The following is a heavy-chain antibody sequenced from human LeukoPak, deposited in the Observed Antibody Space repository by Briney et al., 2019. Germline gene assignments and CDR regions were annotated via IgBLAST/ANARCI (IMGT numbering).Heavy chain of an antibody. J-gene: IGHJ4*02. V-gene: IGHV3-23*03. CDR3: ARDRGNSWPFDF. Sequence: GGSLRLSCAASGFTFSSYAMSWVRQAPGKGLEWVSVIFDGNATYYADSVRGRFTVSRDTSKNTLNLQMNGLRAEDTAIYYCARDRGNSWPFDFWGQGTLVTVSS. D-gene: IGHD4-11*01. CDR1: GFTFSSYA. CDR2: IFDGNAT.